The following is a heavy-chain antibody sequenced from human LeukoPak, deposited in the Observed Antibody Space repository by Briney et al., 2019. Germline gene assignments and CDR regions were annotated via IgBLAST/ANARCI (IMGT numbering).Heavy chain of an antibody. V-gene: IGHV1-69*13. CDR1: GYTFTSYG. Sequence: ASVKVSCKASGYTFTSYGISWVRQAPGQGLEWMGGIIPIFGTANYAQKFQGRVTITADESTSTAYMELSSLRSEDTAVYYCARAYYGSGNSWPTFFDYWGQGTLVTVSS. D-gene: IGHD3-10*01. J-gene: IGHJ4*02. CDR2: IIPIFGTA. CDR3: ARAYYGSGNSWPTFFDY.